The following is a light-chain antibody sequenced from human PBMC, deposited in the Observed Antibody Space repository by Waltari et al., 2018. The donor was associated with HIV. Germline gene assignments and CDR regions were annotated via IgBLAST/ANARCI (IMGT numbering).Light chain of an antibody. CDR2: WAS. CDR3: QQYYGSPYT. Sequence: IVTTQSTHTLAVYPGERATIKCKSRQSVLYNSNNKNYLAWYQQKPGQPPKLLIFWASTRESGVPDRFSGSGSGTDFTLTISSLQAEDVAVYYCQQYYGSPYTFGQGTKLE. CDR1: QSVLYNSNNKNY. V-gene: IGKV4-1*01. J-gene: IGKJ2*01.